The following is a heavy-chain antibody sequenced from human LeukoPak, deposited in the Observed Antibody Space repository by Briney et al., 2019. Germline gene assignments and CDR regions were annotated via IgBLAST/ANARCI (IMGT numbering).Heavy chain of an antibody. D-gene: IGHD4-17*01. Sequence: PGRSLRPSCAAAGFTFSGYWMSWVRQAPGKALEWVASIKQDGSEKFYVDSVKGRFTISRDNAKNSLYLQMTSLRAEDTAVYYCARGLRYDYFDNWGQGTLVTVSS. J-gene: IGHJ4*02. CDR3: ARGLRYDYFDN. V-gene: IGHV3-7*04. CDR1: GFTFSGYW. CDR2: IKQDGSEK.